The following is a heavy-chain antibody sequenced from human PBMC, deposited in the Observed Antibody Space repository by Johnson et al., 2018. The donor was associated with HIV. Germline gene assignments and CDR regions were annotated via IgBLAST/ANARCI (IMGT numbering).Heavy chain of an antibody. Sequence: QVQLVESGGGVVQPGRSLRLSCAASGFTFSSYAMHWVRQAPGKGLEWVAVISYDGNNKYYTDSVKGRFTISRDDSQNTLYLQMNSLKTEDTAVYYCTTEDYRLTAFDMWGQGTMVSVSS. V-gene: IGHV3-30*04. D-gene: IGHD3-16*02. CDR2: ISYDGNNK. J-gene: IGHJ3*02. CDR3: TTEDYRLTAFDM. CDR1: GFTFSSYA.